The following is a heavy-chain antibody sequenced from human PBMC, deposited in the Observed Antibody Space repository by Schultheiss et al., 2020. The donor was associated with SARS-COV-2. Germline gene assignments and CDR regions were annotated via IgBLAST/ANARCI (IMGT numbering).Heavy chain of an antibody. Sequence: GESLKISCAASGFTVSSNYMSWVRQAPGKGLEWVSAISGSGGSTYYADSVKGRFTISRDNSKNTLYLQMNSLRAEDTAVYYCARDQILWFGELSLSYGMDVWGQGTTVTVSS. J-gene: IGHJ6*02. CDR1: GFTVSSNY. D-gene: IGHD3-10*01. CDR2: ISGSGGST. V-gene: IGHV3-23*01. CDR3: ARDQILWFGELSLSYGMDV.